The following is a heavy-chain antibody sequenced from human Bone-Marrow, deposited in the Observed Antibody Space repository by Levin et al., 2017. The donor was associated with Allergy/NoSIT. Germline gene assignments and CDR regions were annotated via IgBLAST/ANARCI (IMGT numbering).Heavy chain of an antibody. V-gene: IGHV3-30-3*01. Sequence: GESLKISCAASGFTFSSYAMHWVRQAPGKGLEWVAVISYDGSNKYYADSVKGRFTISRDNSKNTLYLQMNSLRAEDTAVYYCARDKRSYDSSGYSRKGYYYYYGMDVWGQGTTVTVSS. D-gene: IGHD3-22*01. CDR1: GFTFSSYA. CDR3: ARDKRSYDSSGYSRKGYYYYYGMDV. CDR2: ISYDGSNK. J-gene: IGHJ6*02.